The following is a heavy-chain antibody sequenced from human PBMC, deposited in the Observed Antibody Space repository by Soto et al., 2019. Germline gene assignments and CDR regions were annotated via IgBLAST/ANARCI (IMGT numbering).Heavy chain of an antibody. CDR1: GFTLSSYG. CDR2: ISPHGQGI. J-gene: IGHJ4*02. D-gene: IGHD1-7*01. Sequence: GGSLRLSCAASGFTLSSYGMSWVRQAPGKGLEWVSAISPHGQGIYYADSVRGRFTISRDTFKNTVFLHMDSLRAEDTAVYYCAKDRNYPRDCFHYRGQGTLVTVS. CDR3: AKDRNYPRDCFHY. V-gene: IGHV3-23*01.